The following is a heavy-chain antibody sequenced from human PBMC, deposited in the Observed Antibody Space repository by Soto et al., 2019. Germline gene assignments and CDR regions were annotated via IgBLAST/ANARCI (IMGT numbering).Heavy chain of an antibody. D-gene: IGHD1-7*01. V-gene: IGHV3-74*01. CDR1: GFTFSSYW. CDR3: APTPTGTQVP. CDR2: INSDGSTT. Sequence: HPGGSLRLSCAASGFTFSSYWMHWVRQAPGKGLVWVSRINSDGSTTNCADSVKGRFTISRDNAKNTLYLQMNSLRAEDTAVYYCAPTPTGTQVPWGQGTLVTVSS. J-gene: IGHJ5*02.